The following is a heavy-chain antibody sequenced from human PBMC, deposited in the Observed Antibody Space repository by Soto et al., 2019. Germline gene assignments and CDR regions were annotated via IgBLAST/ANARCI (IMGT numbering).Heavy chain of an antibody. Sequence: GGSLRLSCAASGFTFSKYAMSWVRQAPGKGLEWVSAISGSGTTTYSADSVRGRFTISRDNSKNTLYLQMNSLRAEDTAVYYCACQYSSSSNVDYWGQGTLVTVSP. CDR1: GFTFSKYA. CDR2: ISGSGTTT. D-gene: IGHD6-6*01. V-gene: IGHV3-23*01. J-gene: IGHJ4*02. CDR3: ACQYSSSSNVDY.